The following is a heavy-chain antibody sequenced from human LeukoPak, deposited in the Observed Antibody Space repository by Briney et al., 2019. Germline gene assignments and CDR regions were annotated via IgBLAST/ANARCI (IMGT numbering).Heavy chain of an antibody. CDR3: ARDIGLYGWGSVYNWFDP. Sequence: SETLSLTCTVSGGSISSYYWSWIRQPPGKGLEWIGYVYYSGSTNYNPSLKSRVTISVDTSKNQFSLKLSSVTAADTAVYYCARDIGLYGWGSVYNWFDPWGQGTLVTVSS. CDR1: GGSISSYY. D-gene: IGHD3-10*01. CDR2: VYYSGST. V-gene: IGHV4-59*01. J-gene: IGHJ5*02.